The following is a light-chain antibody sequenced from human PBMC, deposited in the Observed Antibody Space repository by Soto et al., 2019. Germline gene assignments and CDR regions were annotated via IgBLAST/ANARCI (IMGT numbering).Light chain of an antibody. CDR1: LSVSTT. V-gene: IGKV3-15*01. Sequence: EIVMTQSPAPLSVSPGQRASLSCRASLSVSTTVAWYHQKPGQAPRLLVYGASTRATVIPARFSGRGAGTDCTLTDTSLQSEDCGVYLWQQYKDWPTTVGQGTKVEIK. CDR2: GAS. J-gene: IGKJ1*01. CDR3: QQYKDWPTT.